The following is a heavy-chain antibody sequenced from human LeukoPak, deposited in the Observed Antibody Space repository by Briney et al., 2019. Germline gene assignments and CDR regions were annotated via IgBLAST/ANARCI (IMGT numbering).Heavy chain of an antibody. J-gene: IGHJ4*02. Sequence: SETLSLTCTVSGGSISSGDYYWSWIRQPPGKGLEWIGYIYYSGSTYYNPSLKSRVTVSVDTSKNQFSLKLSSVTAADTAVYYCAREYGDYALDYWGQGTLVTVSS. CDR2: IYYSGST. D-gene: IGHD4-17*01. V-gene: IGHV4-30-4*01. CDR3: AREYGDYALDY. CDR1: GGSISSGDYY.